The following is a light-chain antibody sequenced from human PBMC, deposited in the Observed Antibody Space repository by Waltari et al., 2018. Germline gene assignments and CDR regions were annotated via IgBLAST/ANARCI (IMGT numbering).Light chain of an antibody. Sequence: EIVLTQSPATLSLSPGDRATLSCRASQSVGRSLSWYQQKPGQPPRLLISDASTRAAGVPARISGSGSAADFTLTIGSLEPEDFATYYCQQSYSSPRTFGQGTKVEVK. CDR2: DAS. V-gene: IGKV3-11*01. CDR3: QQSYSSPRT. J-gene: IGKJ1*01. CDR1: QSVGRS.